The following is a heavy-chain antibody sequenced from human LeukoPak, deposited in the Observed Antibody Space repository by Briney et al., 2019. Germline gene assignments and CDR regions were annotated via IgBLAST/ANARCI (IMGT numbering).Heavy chain of an antibody. Sequence: GGSLRLSCAASGFTFSSYSMNWVRQAPGKGLEWVSSISSSSSYIYYADSVKGRFTISRDNAKNSLYLQMNSLRAEDTAVYYCARGPLYYYGSGSYTYFDYWGQGTLVTVSS. V-gene: IGHV3-21*01. CDR3: ARGPLYYYGSGSYTYFDY. CDR2: ISSSSSYI. J-gene: IGHJ4*02. CDR1: GFTFSSYS. D-gene: IGHD3-10*01.